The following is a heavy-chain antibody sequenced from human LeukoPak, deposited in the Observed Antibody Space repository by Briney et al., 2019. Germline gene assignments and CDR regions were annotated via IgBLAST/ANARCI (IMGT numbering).Heavy chain of an antibody. Sequence: GGSLRLSCAASGFTFSSYAMSWVRQAPGKGLEWVSAISGSGGSTYYAASVKGRFTISRDNSTNTLYLQINSLRAEDTAVYYCAKGGYSSSWYGYFDYWGQGTLVTVSS. D-gene: IGHD6-13*01. V-gene: IGHV3-23*01. J-gene: IGHJ4*02. CDR2: ISGSGGST. CDR1: GFTFSSYA. CDR3: AKGGYSSSWYGYFDY.